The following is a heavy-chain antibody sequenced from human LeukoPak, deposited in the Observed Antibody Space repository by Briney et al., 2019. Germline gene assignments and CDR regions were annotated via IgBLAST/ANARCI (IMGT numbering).Heavy chain of an antibody. J-gene: IGHJ4*02. CDR1: GYTFTGYY. D-gene: IGHD6-6*01. CDR2: INPNSGGT. V-gene: IGHV1-2*02. Sequence: ASVKVSCKAFGYTFTGYYMHWVRQAPGQGLEWMGWINPNSGGTNYAQKFQGRVTVTRDTSISTAYMELSTLRSDDTAVYHCARGGEYSRSSSTYWGQGTLVTVSS. CDR3: ARGGEYSRSSSTY.